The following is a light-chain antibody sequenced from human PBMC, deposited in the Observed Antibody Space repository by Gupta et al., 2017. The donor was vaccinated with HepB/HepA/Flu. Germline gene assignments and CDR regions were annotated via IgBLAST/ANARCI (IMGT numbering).Light chain of an antibody. V-gene: IGKV3-20*01. CDR2: GAS. J-gene: IGKJ1*01. CDR3: QQYGTSPWA. CDR1: QSVSSTY. Sequence: EIVLTQSPGTLSLSPGERATLSCRASQSVSSTYLAWYQQKPGQAPRLLIYGASSRATGIPDRFSGSGSGTDFTLTISILEPEDFAVYYCQQYGTSPWAFGQGTKVGIK.